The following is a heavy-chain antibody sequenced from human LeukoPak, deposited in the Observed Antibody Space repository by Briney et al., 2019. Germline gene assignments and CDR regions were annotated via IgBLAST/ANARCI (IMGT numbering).Heavy chain of an antibody. CDR3: ARISSGWYTLFDY. J-gene: IGHJ4*02. CDR1: GYSFTSYW. V-gene: IGHV5-51*01. Sequence: GESLQISCKGSGYSFTSYWIGWVRQLPGKGLEWMGIIYPGDSDTRYSPSFQGQVTISADKSISTAYLRWSSLKASDTAMYYCARISSGWYTLFDYWGQGTLVTVSS. CDR2: IYPGDSDT. D-gene: IGHD6-19*01.